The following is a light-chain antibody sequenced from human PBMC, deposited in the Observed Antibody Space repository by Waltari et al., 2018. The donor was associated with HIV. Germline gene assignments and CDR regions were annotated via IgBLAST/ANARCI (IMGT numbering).Light chain of an antibody. V-gene: IGLV3-1*01. CDR2: QDD. Sequence: SHELTQPPSVSVSPGQTASLTCSGDKLGDKYACWYQQKPGQSPVLVIYQDDKRPSGIPERFSGSNSGNTATLTISGTQAMDEADYYCQTWDSNILFGGGTKLTVL. CDR1: KLGDKY. J-gene: IGLJ2*01. CDR3: QTWDSNIL.